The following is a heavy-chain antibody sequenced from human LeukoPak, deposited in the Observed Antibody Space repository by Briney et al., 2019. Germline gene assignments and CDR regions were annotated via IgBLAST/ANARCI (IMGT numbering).Heavy chain of an antibody. D-gene: IGHD2-21*02. J-gene: IGHJ4*02. CDR1: GGSFSGYY. CDR3: ARGLTDFDY. CDR2: INHSGST. Sequence: SETLSLTCAVYGGSFSGYYWSWIRQPPGKGLEWIGEINHSGSTNHNPSLTSRVTISVDTSKSQFSLKLSSVTAADTAVYYCARGLTDFDYWGQGTLVTVSS. V-gene: IGHV4-34*01.